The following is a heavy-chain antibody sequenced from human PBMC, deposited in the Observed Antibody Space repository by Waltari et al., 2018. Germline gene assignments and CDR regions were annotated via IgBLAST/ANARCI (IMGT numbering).Heavy chain of an antibody. CDR1: GFTFSSYA. J-gene: IGHJ4*02. CDR2: ISGSGGST. D-gene: IGHD4-17*01. Sequence: EVQLLESGGGLVQPGGSLRLSCAASGFTFSSYAMSWVRQAPGKGLEWVSAISGSGGSTYYGDSGKGRFTISRDNSKNTLYLQMNSLRAEDTAVYYCAKRHDYGDYDDYWGQGTLVTVSS. V-gene: IGHV3-23*01. CDR3: AKRHDYGDYDDY.